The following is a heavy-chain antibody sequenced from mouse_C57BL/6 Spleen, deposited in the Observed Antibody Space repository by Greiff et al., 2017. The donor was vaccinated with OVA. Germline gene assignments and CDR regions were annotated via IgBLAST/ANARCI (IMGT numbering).Heavy chain of an antibody. V-gene: IGHV1-26*01. CDR1: GYTFTDYY. CDR3: ARGGGNFDY. CDR2: INPNNGGT. Sequence: VQLKHSGPELVKPGASVKISCKASGYTFTDYYMNWVKQSHGKSLEWIGDINPNNGGTSYNQKFKGKATLTVDKSSSTAYMELRSLTSEDSAVYYCARGGGNFDYWGQGTTLTVSS. J-gene: IGHJ2*01.